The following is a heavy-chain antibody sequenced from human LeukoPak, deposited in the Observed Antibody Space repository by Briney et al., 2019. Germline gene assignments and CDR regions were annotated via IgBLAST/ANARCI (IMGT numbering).Heavy chain of an antibody. D-gene: IGHD3-22*01. Sequence: GASAKVSCKASGGTFSSYAISWVRQAPGQGLEWMGGIIPIFGTANYAQKFQGRVTITADESTSTAYMELSSLRSEDTAVYYCARASTEDVYYYDSSGYYDAFDIWGQGTMVTVSS. CDR1: GGTFSSYA. CDR2: IIPIFGTA. J-gene: IGHJ3*02. CDR3: ARASTEDVYYYDSSGYYDAFDI. V-gene: IGHV1-69*01.